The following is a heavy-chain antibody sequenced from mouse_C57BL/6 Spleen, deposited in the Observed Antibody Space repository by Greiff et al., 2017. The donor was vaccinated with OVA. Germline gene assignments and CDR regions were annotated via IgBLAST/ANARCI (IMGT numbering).Heavy chain of an antibody. D-gene: IGHD1-1*01. Sequence: QVTLKESGPGILQPSQTLSLTCSFSGFSLSTFGMGVGWIRQPSGKGLEWLAHIWWDDDKYYNPALKSRLTISKDTSKNQVFLKIANVDTADTATYYCARIGTTVVASPYYFDYWGQGTTLTVSS. J-gene: IGHJ2*01. V-gene: IGHV8-8*01. CDR1: GFSLSTFGMG. CDR2: IWWDDDK. CDR3: ARIGTTVVASPYYFDY.